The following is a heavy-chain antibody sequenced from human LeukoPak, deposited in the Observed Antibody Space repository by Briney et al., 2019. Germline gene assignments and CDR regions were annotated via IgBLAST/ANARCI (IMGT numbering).Heavy chain of an antibody. J-gene: IGHJ5*02. Sequence: GASVKVSCKASGGTFSSYAISWVRQAPGQGLEWMGRIIPILGIANYAQKFQGRVTITADKSTSTAYMELSSLRSEDTAVYYCARDLVAVAGNWFDPWGQGTLVTVSS. CDR1: GGTFSSYA. V-gene: IGHV1-69*04. CDR2: IIPILGIA. D-gene: IGHD6-19*01. CDR3: ARDLVAVAGNWFDP.